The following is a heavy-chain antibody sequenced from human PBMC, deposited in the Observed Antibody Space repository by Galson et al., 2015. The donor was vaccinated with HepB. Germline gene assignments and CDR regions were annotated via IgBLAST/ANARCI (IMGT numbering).Heavy chain of an antibody. CDR2: VSANGATT. CDR1: TLILTKYA. D-gene: IGHD4-17*01. V-gene: IGHV3-23*01. Sequence: SLRLSCAASTLILTKYAMTWVRQAPGKGLEWVSVVSANGATTHCADSVRGRFTIFRDNSKNTLYLQMSSLRLEDTAVYFCAKNYGDYVYDPFDLWGQGTLVTVSS. CDR3: AKNYGDYVYDPFDL. J-gene: IGHJ4*02.